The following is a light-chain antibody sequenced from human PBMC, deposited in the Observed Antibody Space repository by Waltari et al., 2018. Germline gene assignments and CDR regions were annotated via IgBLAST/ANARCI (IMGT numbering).Light chain of an antibody. Sequence: DIQMTQSPSSLSASAGDTVTITCRASQDISTYVNWYQQKPGKSPKRLIYAASSLESGVPSRFSGSGSGTDFTLTISSLQTEDFATYYCLQYNSHPYTFGQGTKVEIK. CDR3: LQYNSHPYT. J-gene: IGKJ2*01. CDR2: AAS. V-gene: IGKV1-17*01. CDR1: QDISTY.